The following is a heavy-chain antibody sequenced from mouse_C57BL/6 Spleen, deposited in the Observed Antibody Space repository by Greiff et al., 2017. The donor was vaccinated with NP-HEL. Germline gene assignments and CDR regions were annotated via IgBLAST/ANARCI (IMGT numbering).Heavy chain of an antibody. V-gene: IGHV1-15*01. CDR2: IDPETGGT. Sequence: VQLQQSGAELVRPGASVTLSCKASGYTFTDYEMHWVKKTPVHGLEWIGAIDPETGGTAYNQKFKGKAILTADKSSSTAYMELRSLTSEDSAVYYCTRAVFDYWGQGTTLTVSS. J-gene: IGHJ2*01. CDR3: TRAVFDY. CDR1: GYTFTDYE.